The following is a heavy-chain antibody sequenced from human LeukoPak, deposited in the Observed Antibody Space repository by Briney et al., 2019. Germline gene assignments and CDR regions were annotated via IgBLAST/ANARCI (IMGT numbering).Heavy chain of an antibody. CDR2: IRYDGSIR. CDR1: GFAFSTYG. D-gene: IGHD3-10*01. J-gene: IGHJ4*02. CDR3: GALWFGDHLNNDY. V-gene: IGHV3-30*02. Sequence: GGSLRLSCAASGFAFSTYGMHWVRLAPGKGLEWVAYIRYDGSIRNYGDSMKGRFTISRDNSKNTLYLQMNSLRAEDTAVYYCGALWFGDHLNNDYWGQGTLVTVSS.